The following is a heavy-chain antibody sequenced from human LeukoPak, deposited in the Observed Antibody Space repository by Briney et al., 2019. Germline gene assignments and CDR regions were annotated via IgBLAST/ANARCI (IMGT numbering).Heavy chain of an antibody. CDR3: AEGRFKDWFDP. CDR2: IDHGGNY. V-gene: IGHV4-30-2*01. J-gene: IGHJ5*02. CDR1: GGSVSSGGKS. Sequence: SQTLSLTCAVTGGSVSSGGKSWSWIRQPPGKGLEWIGYIDHGGNYYYNPSLKSRVTMSVGRSKNQFSLKLSSVTAADTAVYYCAEGRFKDWFDPWGQGTLVTVSS.